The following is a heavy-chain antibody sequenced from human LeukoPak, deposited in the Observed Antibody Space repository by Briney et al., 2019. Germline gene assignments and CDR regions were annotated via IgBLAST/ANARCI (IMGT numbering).Heavy chain of an antibody. CDR3: ARGETGYSSSWYGY. V-gene: IGHV4-34*01. Sequence: SETLSLTCAVYGGSFSGYYWSWIRQPPGKGLEWIGEINHSGSTNYNPSLRSRVTISVDTSKNQFSLKLSSVTAADTAVYYCARGETGYSSSWYGYWGQGTLVTVSS. D-gene: IGHD6-13*01. J-gene: IGHJ4*02. CDR1: GGSFSGYY. CDR2: INHSGST.